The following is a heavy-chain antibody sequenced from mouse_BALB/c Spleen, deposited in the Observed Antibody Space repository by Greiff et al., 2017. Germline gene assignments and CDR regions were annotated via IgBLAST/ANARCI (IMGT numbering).Heavy chain of an antibody. CDR3: ARATGYWYFDV. Sequence: EVQLQHSGPELVKPGASVKMSCKASGYTFTSYVMHWVKQKPGQGLEWIGYINPYNDGTKYNEKFKGKATLTSDKSSSTAYMELSSLTSEDSAVYYCARATGYWYFDVWGAGTTVTVSS. CDR1: GYTFTSYV. J-gene: IGHJ1*01. CDR2: INPYNDGT. V-gene: IGHV1-14*01.